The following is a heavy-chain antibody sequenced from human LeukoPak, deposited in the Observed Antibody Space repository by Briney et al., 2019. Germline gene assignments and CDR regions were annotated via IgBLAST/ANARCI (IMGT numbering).Heavy chain of an antibody. CDR3: ARVLSSSHPDGYYYYYYMDV. CDR1: GYAFSGCG. Sequence: ASVKLSCKASGYAFSGCGISWVRQAPGQGLGWMGWSSVYNGSTNYAQKVQGRVTMTTDTSTSTAYMEMRSLRSDDTAVYYCARVLSSSHPDGYYYYYYMDVWGTGTTVTVSS. J-gene: IGHJ6*03. CDR2: SSVYNGST. V-gene: IGHV1-18*01. D-gene: IGHD5-24*01.